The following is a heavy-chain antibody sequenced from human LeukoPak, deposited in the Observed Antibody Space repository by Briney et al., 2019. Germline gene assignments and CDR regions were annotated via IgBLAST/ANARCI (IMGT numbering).Heavy chain of an antibody. J-gene: IGHJ1*01. D-gene: IGHD6-19*01. Sequence: GGSLRLSCAASGFTFCSYAMSWARQAPGKGLEWVSAISGSGGSTYYADSVKGRFTISRDNSKNTLYLQMNSLRAEDTAVYYCAKAPDVAVAGTNFQHWGQGTLVTVSS. CDR1: GFTFCSYA. CDR3: AKAPDVAVAGTNFQH. V-gene: IGHV3-23*01. CDR2: ISGSGGST.